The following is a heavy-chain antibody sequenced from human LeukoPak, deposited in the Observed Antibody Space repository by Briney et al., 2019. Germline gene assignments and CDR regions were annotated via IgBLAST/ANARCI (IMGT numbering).Heavy chain of an antibody. CDR3: ARGTYYYDSSGYYAP. Sequence: SETLSLTCAVSGGSISSGGYSWSWIRQPPGKGLEWIGYIYHSGSTYCNPSLKSRVTISVDRSKNQFSLKLSSVTAADTAVYYCARGTYYYDSSGYYAPWGQGTLVTVPS. CDR2: IYHSGST. D-gene: IGHD3-22*01. J-gene: IGHJ5*02. CDR1: GGSISSGGYS. V-gene: IGHV4-30-2*01.